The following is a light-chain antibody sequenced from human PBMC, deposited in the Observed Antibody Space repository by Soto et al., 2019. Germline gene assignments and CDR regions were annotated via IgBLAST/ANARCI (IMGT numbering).Light chain of an antibody. Sequence: EIVLTQSPGTLSLSPGDRATLSCRASQSVSSSSYLAWYQQKPGQAPRLLIYGASSRATGIPDRFSGSGSATDLTLLTSRLEPHDYAVYYCRQHGSSHSYTFGQGTKLEIK. V-gene: IGKV3-20*01. CDR1: QSVSSSSY. J-gene: IGKJ2*01. CDR3: RQHGSSHSYT. CDR2: GAS.